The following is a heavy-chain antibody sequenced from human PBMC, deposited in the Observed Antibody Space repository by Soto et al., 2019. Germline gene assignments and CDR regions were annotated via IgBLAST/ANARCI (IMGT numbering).Heavy chain of an antibody. V-gene: IGHV1-18*04. CDR2: ISAYNGNT. CDR1: GYTFTSYG. J-gene: IGHJ6*02. D-gene: IGHD3-16*01. Sequence: ASVKVSCKTSGYTFTSYGISWVRQAPGQGLEWMGWISAYNGNTNYAQKLQGRVTMTTDTSTSTAYMELRSLRSDDTAVYYCAREWGNYYYYGMDVWGQGTTVTVSS. CDR3: AREWGNYYYYGMDV.